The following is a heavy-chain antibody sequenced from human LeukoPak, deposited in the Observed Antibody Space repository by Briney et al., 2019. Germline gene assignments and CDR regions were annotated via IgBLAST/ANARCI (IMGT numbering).Heavy chain of an antibody. CDR3: ARGKYSGSYEYYFDY. V-gene: IGHV3-11*01. J-gene: IGHJ4*02. CDR1: GFTFSDYY. Sequence: GGSLRLSCAASGFTFSDYYMSWIRQAPGQGLEWVSYISSSGSTIYYADSVKGRFTISRDNAKNSLYLQMNSLRAEDTAVYYCARGKYSGSYEYYFDYWGQGTLVTVSS. D-gene: IGHD1-26*01. CDR2: ISSSGSTI.